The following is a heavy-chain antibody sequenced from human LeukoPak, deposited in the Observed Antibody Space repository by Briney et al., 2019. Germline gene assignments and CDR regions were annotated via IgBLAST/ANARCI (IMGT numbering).Heavy chain of an antibody. Sequence: NPSQTLSLTCTVSGGSISSGSYYWSWIRQPAGKGLEWIGRIYTSGSTNYNPSLKSRVTISVDTSKNQFSLKLSSVTAADTAVYYCASNRSPRPKLDAFDIWGQGTMVTVSS. CDR1: GGSISSGSYY. J-gene: IGHJ3*02. CDR2: IYTSGST. CDR3: ASNRSPRPKLDAFDI. V-gene: IGHV4-61*02. D-gene: IGHD2/OR15-2a*01.